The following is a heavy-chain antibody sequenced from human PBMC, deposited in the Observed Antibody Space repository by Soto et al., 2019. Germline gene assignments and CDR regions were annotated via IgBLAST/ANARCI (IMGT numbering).Heavy chain of an antibody. CDR2: TYYRSKWYN. V-gene: IGHV6-1*01. CDR3: AREFPQYESSDSYFDY. D-gene: IGHD3-22*01. CDR1: GDSVSGNSAA. J-gene: IGHJ4*02. Sequence: PSQTLSLTCAISGDSVSGNSAAWNWIRQSPSRGLEWLGRTYYRSKWYNDYAVSVKSRITVTPDTSKNQFSLHLNSVTPEDTAVYYCAREFPQYESSDSYFDYWGQGALVTVSS.